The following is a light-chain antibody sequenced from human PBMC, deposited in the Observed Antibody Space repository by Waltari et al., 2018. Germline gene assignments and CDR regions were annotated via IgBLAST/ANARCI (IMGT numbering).Light chain of an antibody. CDR1: QSLLHSNGYNY. CDR3: MQALQTPI. J-gene: IGKJ3*01. V-gene: IGKV2-28*01. Sequence: DIVMTQSPLSLPVTPGEPASISCRSSQSLLHSNGYNYLDWYLQKPGQSPQLLIYLGSNRASGVPDMFSGSGSGTDFTLKISRVEAEDVGVYYCMQALQTPIFGPGTKVDIK. CDR2: LGS.